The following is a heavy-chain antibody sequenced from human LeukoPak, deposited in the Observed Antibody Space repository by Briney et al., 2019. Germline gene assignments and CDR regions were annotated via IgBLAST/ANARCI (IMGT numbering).Heavy chain of an antibody. J-gene: IGHJ4*02. CDR1: GGSISSSSYY. CDR2: IYYSGST. CDR3: ARRPIYGSGSYYFDY. Sequence: SETLSLTCTVSGGSISSSSYYWGWIRQPPGKGLEWIGSIYYSGSTYYNPSLKSRVTISVDTSKNQFSLKLSSVTAADTAVYYCARRPIYGSGSYYFDYWGQGTLVTVSS. V-gene: IGHV4-39*01. D-gene: IGHD3-10*01.